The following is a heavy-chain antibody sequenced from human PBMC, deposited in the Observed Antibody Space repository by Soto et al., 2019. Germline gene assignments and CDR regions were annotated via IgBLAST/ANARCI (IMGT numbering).Heavy chain of an antibody. Sequence: QVQLVQSGAEVKKPGASVKVSCKASGYTFTSYDINWVRQATGQGLEWMGWMNPNSGNTGYAQKFQGGVTMTRNTSISTAYMELSSLRSEDTAFYYCARERSAAGTGWFDPWGQGTLVTVSS. D-gene: IGHD6-13*01. CDR1: GYTFTSYD. J-gene: IGHJ5*02. CDR2: MNPNSGNT. CDR3: ARERSAAGTGWFDP. V-gene: IGHV1-8*01.